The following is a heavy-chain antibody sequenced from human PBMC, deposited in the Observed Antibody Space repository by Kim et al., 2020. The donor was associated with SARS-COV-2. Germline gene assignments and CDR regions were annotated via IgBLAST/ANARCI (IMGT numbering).Heavy chain of an antibody. V-gene: IGHV4-34*01. J-gene: IGHJ4*02. CDR3: ARNRADFGVVITPQRGGFDY. Sequence: SETLSLTCAVYGGSFSGYYWSWIRQPPGKGLEWIGEINHSGSTNYNPSLKSRVTISVDTSKNQFSLKLSSVTAADTAVYYCARNRADFGVVITPQRGGFDYWGQGTLVTVSS. CDR2: INHSGST. D-gene: IGHD3-3*01. CDR1: GGSFSGYY.